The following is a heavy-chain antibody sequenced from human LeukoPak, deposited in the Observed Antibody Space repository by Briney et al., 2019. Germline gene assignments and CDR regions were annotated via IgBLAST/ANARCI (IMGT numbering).Heavy chain of an antibody. J-gene: IGHJ3*02. D-gene: IGHD3-9*01. CDR2: ISGSGGST. V-gene: IGHV3-23*01. CDR1: GFTFSGYA. CDR3: ARGHGGFFRYFDTNDAFDM. Sequence: GGSLRLSCAASGFTFSGYAMSWVRQAPGKGLEWVSAISGSGGSTYYADSVKGRFTISRDNSKNTLYLQMNSLRAEDTALYYCARGHGGFFRYFDTNDAFDMWGQGTVVTVSS.